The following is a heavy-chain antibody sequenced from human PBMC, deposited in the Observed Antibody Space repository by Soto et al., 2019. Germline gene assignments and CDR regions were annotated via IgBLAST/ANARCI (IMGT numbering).Heavy chain of an antibody. CDR3: ATTFYSGHD. CDR1: GFTFSNYG. Sequence: PGGSLRLSCAASGFTFSNYGMHWVRQAPGKGLEWVAVISYDGSKKYYADSVKGRFTISRDNSKNTLYLQMHSLRAEDTAVYYCATTFYSGHDWGQGTRVTVSS. J-gene: IGHJ4*02. CDR2: ISYDGSKK. D-gene: IGHD5-12*01. V-gene: IGHV3-30*03.